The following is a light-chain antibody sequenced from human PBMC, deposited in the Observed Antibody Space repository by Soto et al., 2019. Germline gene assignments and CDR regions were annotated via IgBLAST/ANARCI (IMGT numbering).Light chain of an antibody. V-gene: IGKV4-1*01. CDR1: QSVFYSSNNKNY. Sequence: DIVMTQSPDSLAVSLGERATINCKSSQSVFYSSNNKNYLAWYQQKPGQPPKLLIYWASTRESGVPDRFSGSGSGTDFTLTISSLQAEDVAVDYCQQYYNTPPTFGGGTKVEIK. J-gene: IGKJ4*01. CDR3: QQYYNTPPT. CDR2: WAS.